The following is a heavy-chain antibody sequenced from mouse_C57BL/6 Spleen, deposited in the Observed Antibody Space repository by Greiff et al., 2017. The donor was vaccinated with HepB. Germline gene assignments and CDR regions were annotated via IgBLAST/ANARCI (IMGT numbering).Heavy chain of an antibody. CDR1: GYTFTDYY. Sequence: VQLQQSGPELVKPGASVKISCKASGYTFTDYYMNWVKQSHGKSLEWIGDINPNNGGTSYNQKFKGKATLTVDKSSSTAYMELRSRTSEDSAVYYCARREYDYDADWGQGTLVTVSA. CDR3: ARREYDYDAD. CDR2: INPNNGGT. J-gene: IGHJ3*01. D-gene: IGHD2-4*01. V-gene: IGHV1-26*01.